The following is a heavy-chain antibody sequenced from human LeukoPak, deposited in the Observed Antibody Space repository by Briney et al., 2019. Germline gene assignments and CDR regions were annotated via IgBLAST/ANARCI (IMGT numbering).Heavy chain of an antibody. V-gene: IGHV4-39*01. D-gene: IGHD1-26*01. J-gene: IGHJ4*02. Sequence: PSETLSLTCTVSGGSISSSSYYWGWIRQPPGKGLEWIGSIYYSGSTYYNPSLKSRFTISVDTSKNQFSLKLSSVTAADTAVYYCARRTILGASFDYWGQGTLVTVSS. CDR1: GGSISSSSYY. CDR2: IYYSGST. CDR3: ARRTILGASFDY.